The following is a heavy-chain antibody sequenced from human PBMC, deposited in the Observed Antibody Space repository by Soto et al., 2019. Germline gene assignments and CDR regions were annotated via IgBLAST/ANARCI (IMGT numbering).Heavy chain of an antibody. CDR3: ARDRLRYNWNDFPYYYYGMDV. D-gene: IGHD1-1*01. CDR1: GFTFSSYA. J-gene: IGHJ6*02. Sequence: QVQLVESGGGVVQPGRSLRLSCAASGFTFSSYAMHWVRQAPGKGLEWVAVISDDGSNKYYADSVKGRFTISRDNSKNALYLQMNSLRAEYTAVSYCARDRLRYNWNDFPYYYYGMDVWGHGTTVTVSS. CDR2: ISDDGSNK. V-gene: IGHV3-30-3*01.